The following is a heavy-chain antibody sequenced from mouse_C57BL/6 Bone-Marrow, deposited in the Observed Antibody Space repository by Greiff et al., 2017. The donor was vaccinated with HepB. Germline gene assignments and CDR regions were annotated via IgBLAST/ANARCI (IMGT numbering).Heavy chain of an antibody. CDR2: INPSTGGT. J-gene: IGHJ1*03. CDR1: GYSFTGYY. V-gene: IGHV1-42*01. Sequence: EVQLQQSGPELVKPGASVKISCKASGYSFTGYYMNWVKQSPEKSLEWIGEINPSTGGTTYNQKFKAKATLTVDKSSSTAYMQLKSLTSEDSAVYYCARSTTVVPHWYFDVWGTGTTVTVSS. CDR3: ARSTTVVPHWYFDV. D-gene: IGHD1-1*01.